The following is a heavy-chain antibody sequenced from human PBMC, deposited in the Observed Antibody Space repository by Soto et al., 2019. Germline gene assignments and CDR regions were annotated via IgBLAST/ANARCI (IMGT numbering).Heavy chain of an antibody. J-gene: IGHJ6*02. V-gene: IGHV3-7*01. CDR1: GFSFSDSW. Sequence: GSLRLSCAASGFSFSDSWMDWVRQAPGKGPEWVANIKEDGSEKNYVDSVKGRFTISRDNAKNSLYLQMNSLRAEDTAVYYCASLGRHGWGQGTTVTVSS. D-gene: IGHD3-16*01. CDR2: IKEDGSEK. CDR3: ASLGRHG.